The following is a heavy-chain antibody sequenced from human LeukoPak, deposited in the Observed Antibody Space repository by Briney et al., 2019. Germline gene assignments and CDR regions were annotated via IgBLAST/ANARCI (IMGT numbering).Heavy chain of an antibody. V-gene: IGHV3-48*03. CDR2: ISSSGSTI. J-gene: IGHJ6*04. CDR3: AELGITMIGGV. D-gene: IGHD3-10*02. CDR1: GFTFNDYG. Sequence: GGSLRLSCAASGFTFNDYGMNWVRQAPGKGLEWVSYISSSGSTIYYADSVKGRFTISRDNAKNSLYLQMNSLRAEDTAVYYCAELGITMIGGVWGKGTTVTISS.